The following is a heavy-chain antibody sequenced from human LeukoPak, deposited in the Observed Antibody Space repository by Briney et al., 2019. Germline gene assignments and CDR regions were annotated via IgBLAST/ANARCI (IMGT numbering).Heavy chain of an antibody. CDR3: AKRSFGASWDYGMDV. Sequence: SETLSLTCTVSGGSISSGGYYWSWIRQHPGKGLEWIGYIYYSGSTYYNPSLKSRVTISVDTSKNQLSLKLSSVTAADTAVYYCAKRSFGASWDYGMDVWGQGTTVTVSS. V-gene: IGHV4-31*03. CDR2: IYYSGST. J-gene: IGHJ6*02. CDR1: GGSISSGGYY. D-gene: IGHD3-3*01.